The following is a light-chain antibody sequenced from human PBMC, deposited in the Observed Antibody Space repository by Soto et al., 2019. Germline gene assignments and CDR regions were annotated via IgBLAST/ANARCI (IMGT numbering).Light chain of an antibody. CDR3: QQYGSSRIT. V-gene: IGKV3-20*01. CDR2: GAS. CDR1: QSVSSSY. J-gene: IGKJ5*01. Sequence: EIVLTQSPGTLSLSPGERATLSCRASQSVSSSYLAWYQQKPGQAPRLLIYGASSRATGIPDRFSGSASRTDFTLIISRLDPEDFAVYYCQQYGSSRITFGQGTLLEIK.